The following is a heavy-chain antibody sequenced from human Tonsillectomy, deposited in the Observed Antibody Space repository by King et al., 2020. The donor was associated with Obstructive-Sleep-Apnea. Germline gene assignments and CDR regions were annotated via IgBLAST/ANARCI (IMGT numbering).Heavy chain of an antibody. D-gene: IGHD3-22*01. CDR1: GFTFDDYA. CDR3: AKAYYDSVTVYFDY. V-gene: IGHV3-9*01. CDR2: IIWNCGSI. Sequence: VQLVESGGGLVQPGRSLRLSCAASGFTFDDYAMHWVLQAPGKGLEGVSGIIWNCGSIGYADSVKGRFTISRDNAKNSLYLKMNSLRAEDTALYYCAKAYYDSVTVYFDYWGQGTLVTVSS. J-gene: IGHJ4*02.